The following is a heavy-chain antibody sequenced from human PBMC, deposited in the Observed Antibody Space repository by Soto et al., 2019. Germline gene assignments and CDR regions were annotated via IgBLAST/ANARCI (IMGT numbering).Heavy chain of an antibody. J-gene: IGHJ6*02. D-gene: IGHD5-18*01. CDR3: ARDTVALGAMVPYYYCGMDF. Sequence: SQTLSLTCAISGDSVSSNSAAWNWIRQSPSRGLEWLGRTYYRSKWYNDYAVSVKSRITINPDTSKNQFSLQLNSVTPEDTAVYYCARDTVALGAMVPYYYCGMDFWGQGTTVTVSS. CDR2: TYYRSKWYN. CDR1: GDSVSSNSAA. V-gene: IGHV6-1*01.